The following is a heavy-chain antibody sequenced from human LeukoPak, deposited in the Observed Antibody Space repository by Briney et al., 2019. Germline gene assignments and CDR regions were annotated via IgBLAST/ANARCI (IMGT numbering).Heavy chain of an antibody. J-gene: IGHJ4*02. CDR3: ARGPSSANLLFFDY. CDR2: ISTSSSYI. Sequence: PGGSLRLSCAASGFTFSSYSMNWVRQAPGKGLEWVSFISTSSSYIYYADSVKGRFTISRDNAKNSLYLQMNSLRAEDTAVYSCARGPSSANLLFFDYWGQGTLVTVSS. D-gene: IGHD2-21*01. CDR1: GFTFSSYS. V-gene: IGHV3-21*01.